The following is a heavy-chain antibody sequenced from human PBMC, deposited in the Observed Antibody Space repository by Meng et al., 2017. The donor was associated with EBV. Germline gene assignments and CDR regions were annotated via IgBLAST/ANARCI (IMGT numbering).Heavy chain of an antibody. V-gene: IGHV3-15*01. Sequence: EVQRVGAGGGLVKPGESLKLSCAASEFTFTSAWMNWVRQAPGKGLEWVGRIRSQVDGRTADYSAPVKGRFTISRDDSKHTLYLQMNSLKIEDSAVYYCTTDEGGSRFWGQGTLVTVSS. J-gene: IGHJ4*02. D-gene: IGHD1-26*01. CDR3: TTDEGGSRF. CDR2: IRSQVDGRTA. CDR1: EFTFTSAW.